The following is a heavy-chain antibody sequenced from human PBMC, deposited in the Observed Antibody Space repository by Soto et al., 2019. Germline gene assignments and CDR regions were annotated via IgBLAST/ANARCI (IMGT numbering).Heavy chain of an antibody. J-gene: IGHJ5*02. CDR1: GGSIINHY. Sequence: PSETLSLTCTVSGGSIINHYWSWIRQPPGKGLEWLGYVYYSGITNYNPSLKSRVTISVDTSKNQFSLKLSSVTAADTAVYYRARSPLSFRCLDPWGQATLVTVSS. V-gene: IGHV4-59*11. CDR3: ARSPLSFRCLDP. CDR2: VYYSGIT. D-gene: IGHD3-16*02.